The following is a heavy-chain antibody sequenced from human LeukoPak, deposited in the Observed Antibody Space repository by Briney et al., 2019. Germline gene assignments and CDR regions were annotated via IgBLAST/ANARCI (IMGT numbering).Heavy chain of an antibody. Sequence: GGSLRLSCAASGFTFSGSAMNWVRQAPGKGLEWLSHISSSGSTIYYADSVKGRFTISRDNSKNTLYLQMNSLRAEDTAVFYCAKATTISAAGSHFVYWGQGTLVTVSS. J-gene: IGHJ4*02. CDR1: GFTFSGSA. D-gene: IGHD6-13*01. CDR2: ISSSGSTI. V-gene: IGHV3-48*01. CDR3: AKATTISAAGSHFVY.